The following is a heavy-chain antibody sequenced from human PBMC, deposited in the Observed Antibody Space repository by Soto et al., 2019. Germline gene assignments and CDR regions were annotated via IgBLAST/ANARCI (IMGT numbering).Heavy chain of an antibody. J-gene: IGHJ4*02. Sequence: QLQLQESGPGLVKPSETLSLTCTVSGGSISSSSYYWGWIRQPPGKGLEWIGSIYYSGSTYYNPSLKMGVTMYVDASQKQFSLKLSSVTAADTAVYYCARLDQSYRKEYYFDYWGQGTLVTVSS. CDR1: GGSISSSSYY. CDR3: ARLDQSYRKEYYFDY. D-gene: IGHD3-16*02. CDR2: IYYSGST. V-gene: IGHV4-39*01.